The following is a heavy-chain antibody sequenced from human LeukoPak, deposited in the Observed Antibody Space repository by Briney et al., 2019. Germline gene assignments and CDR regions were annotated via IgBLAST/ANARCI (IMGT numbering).Heavy chain of an antibody. CDR2: IRSKANSYAT. CDR3: TRRGDSSSWYVLDY. D-gene: IGHD6-13*01. CDR1: GFTFSGSA. J-gene: IGHJ4*02. V-gene: IGHV3-73*01. Sequence: GSLRLSCAASGFTFSGSAMHWVRQASGKGLEWVGRIRSKANSYATAYAASVKGRFTISRDDSKNTAYLQMNSLKTEDTAVYCCTRRGDSSSWYVLDYWGQGTLVTVSS.